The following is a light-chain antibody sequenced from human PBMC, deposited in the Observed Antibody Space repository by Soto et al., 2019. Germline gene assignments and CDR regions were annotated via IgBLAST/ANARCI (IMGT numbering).Light chain of an antibody. J-gene: IGKJ1*01. CDR2: AAS. CDR3: QQSTSLPWT. Sequence: EIVLRRSPGTLSLSPGESATLSCRASQRISSSFLAWYRQTPGQAPRLLIYAASTRATDIPDRFSGSGSGTDFTLTISRLEPEDFAVFYCQQSTSLPWTFGQGTKVDIK. CDR1: QRISSSF. V-gene: IGKV3-20*01.